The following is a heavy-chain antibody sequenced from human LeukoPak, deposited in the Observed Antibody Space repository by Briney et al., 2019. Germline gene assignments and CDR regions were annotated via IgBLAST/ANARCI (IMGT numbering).Heavy chain of an antibody. D-gene: IGHD1-26*01. CDR1: GFTFSSYA. J-gene: IGHJ3*02. Sequence: GGSLRLFCAASGFTFSSYAMTWVRQAPGKGLEWVSGISGSGGNTYYADSVRGRLSISRDNSKNTLYLQVNSLRAEDTAVYYCAKVTRYSGSYNLGAFDIWGQGTMVTVSS. V-gene: IGHV3-23*01. CDR2: ISGSGGNT. CDR3: AKVTRYSGSYNLGAFDI.